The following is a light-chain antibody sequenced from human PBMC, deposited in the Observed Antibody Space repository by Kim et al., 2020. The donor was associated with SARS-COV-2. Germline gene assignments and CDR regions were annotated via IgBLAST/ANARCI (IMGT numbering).Light chain of an antibody. J-gene: IGKJ5*01. CDR2: AAS. CDR1: QDISNY. Sequence: DIQMTQSPSSLSASVGDRVTITCQASQDISNYLNWYQQKPGKAPKLLIYAASNLETGVPSRFSGSGSGTDFTFTISSLQPEDIATYYCQQYDSPPPTFGQGTRLEIK. V-gene: IGKV1-33*01. CDR3: QQYDSPPPT.